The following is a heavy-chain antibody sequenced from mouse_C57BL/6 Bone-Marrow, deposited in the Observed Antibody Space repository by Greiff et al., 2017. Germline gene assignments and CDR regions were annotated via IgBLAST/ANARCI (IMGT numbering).Heavy chain of an antibody. CDR1: GFNIKDDY. CDR2: IDPENGDT. Sequence: EVQLQQSGAELVRPGASVKLSCTASGFNIKDDYMHWVKQRPEQGLDWIGWIDPENGDTEYASKFQGKATITADTSSNTAYLQLSSLTSEDTAVYYCTTRGDDYDHLTFAYWGQGTLVTVSA. CDR3: TTRGDDYDHLTFAY. V-gene: IGHV14-4*01. D-gene: IGHD2-4*01. J-gene: IGHJ3*01.